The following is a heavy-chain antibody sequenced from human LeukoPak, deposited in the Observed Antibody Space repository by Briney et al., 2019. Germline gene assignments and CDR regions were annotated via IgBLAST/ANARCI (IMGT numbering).Heavy chain of an antibody. CDR2: ISSSSSTI. Sequence: PGGSLRLSCAASGSTFSSYSMNWVRQAPGKGLEWVSYISSSSSTIYYADSVKGRFTISRDNAKNSLYLQMNSLRAEDTAVYYCARVYGDYSTGNFDYWGQGTLVTVSS. CDR1: GSTFSSYS. D-gene: IGHD4-17*01. CDR3: ARVYGDYSTGNFDY. J-gene: IGHJ4*02. V-gene: IGHV3-48*01.